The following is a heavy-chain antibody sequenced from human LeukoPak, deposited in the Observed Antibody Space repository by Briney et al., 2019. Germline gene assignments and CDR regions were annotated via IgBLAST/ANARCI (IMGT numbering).Heavy chain of an antibody. CDR3: AKDQAVAGHPLDY. V-gene: IGHV3-30*02. D-gene: IGHD6-19*01. CDR1: EFTFRNYD. Sequence: PGGSLRLSCAASEFTFRNYDMHSVRQAPGKGLEWVAFIRYDGNNKYYADSVKGRFTISRDNSKNTLYLQMNSLRAEDTAVYYCAKDQAVAGHPLDYWGQGTLVTVSS. J-gene: IGHJ4*02. CDR2: IRYDGNNK.